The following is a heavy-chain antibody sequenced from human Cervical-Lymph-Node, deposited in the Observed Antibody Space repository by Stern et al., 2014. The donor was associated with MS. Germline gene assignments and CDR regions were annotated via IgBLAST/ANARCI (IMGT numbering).Heavy chain of an antibody. CDR1: GGSISHGGYY. CDR3: AVPTVADDAFDI. CDR2: MYFTGST. J-gene: IGHJ3*02. V-gene: IGHV4-31*03. D-gene: IGHD4-11*01. Sequence: VQLVESGPGLVKPSQTLSVTCTVSGGSISHGGYYWSWIRQHPGKGLEXIGYMYFTGSTFYNPSLKSRVTISADTSKNQFSLRLNSVTAADTAVYYCAVPTVADDAFDIWGQGTMVTVSS.